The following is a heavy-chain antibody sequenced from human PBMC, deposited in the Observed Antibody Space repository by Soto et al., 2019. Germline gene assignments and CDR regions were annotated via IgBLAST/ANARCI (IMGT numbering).Heavy chain of an antibody. J-gene: IGHJ4*02. Sequence: PGGSLRLSCAASGFTFDDYAMHWVRQAPGKGLEWVSGISWNSGSIGYADSVKGRFTISRDNAKNSLYLQMNSLRAEDTALYYCAKDMGYDSSGYPFDYWGQGTLVTVSS. CDR1: GFTFDDYA. CDR3: AKDMGYDSSGYPFDY. CDR2: ISWNSGSI. V-gene: IGHV3-9*01. D-gene: IGHD3-22*01.